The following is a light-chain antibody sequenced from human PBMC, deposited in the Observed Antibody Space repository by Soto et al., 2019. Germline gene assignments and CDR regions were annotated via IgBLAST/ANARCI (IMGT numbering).Light chain of an antibody. CDR1: REISSS. Sequence: DSRMTPKPLSVSSSVGDRVTITCRASREISSSLAWYQQTPGKAPKLLIRRASSLNRGVPSRFSGGGAGTEFTLTISSLQPEDFATYYCQQTSAFPRTFGQRSKVDI. V-gene: IGKV1-12*01. J-gene: IGKJ1*01. CDR2: RAS. CDR3: QQTSAFPRT.